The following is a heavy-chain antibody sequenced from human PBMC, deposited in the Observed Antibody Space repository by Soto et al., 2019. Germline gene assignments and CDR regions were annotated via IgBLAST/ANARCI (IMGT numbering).Heavy chain of an antibody. CDR2: INPNSGGT. CDR3: ARGLSDSSVYSEYGMAV. J-gene: IGHJ6*02. D-gene: IGHD3-22*01. Sequence: ASVKVSCKPSGYTFTGYYIHWVRLAPGQGLEWMGWINPNSGGTNYAQKFQGWVTMTRDTSIRTAYMELRRLRSDDTAVSYCARGLSDSSVYSEYGMAVWGPGTMVTVSS. V-gene: IGHV1-2*04. CDR1: GYTFTGYY.